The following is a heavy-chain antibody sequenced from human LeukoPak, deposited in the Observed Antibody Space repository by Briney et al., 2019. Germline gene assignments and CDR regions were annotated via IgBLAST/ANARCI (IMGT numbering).Heavy chain of an antibody. CDR3: AKGGSSAYYPYYFDH. V-gene: IGHV3-23*01. D-gene: IGHD3-22*01. Sequence: PGGSLRLSCAASGFTLSHYAMTWVRQAPGKGLEWPSASSGSGDTTYYAAPVKGRSTISRDNSQNTLYLEMNSLRAEDTAEYYCAKGGSSAYYPYYFDHWGRGALVTVSS. CDR2: SSGSGDTT. J-gene: IGHJ4*02. CDR1: GFTLSHYA.